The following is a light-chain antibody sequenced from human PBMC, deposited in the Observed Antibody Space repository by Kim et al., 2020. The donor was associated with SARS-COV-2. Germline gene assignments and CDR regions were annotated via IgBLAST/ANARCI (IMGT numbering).Light chain of an antibody. CDR1: QSVRYY. V-gene: IGKV3-11*01. CDR3: QHRRNWPIT. Sequence: LSPGERATRSCRARQSVRYYLAWYQQKPGQPPRLLFYDASNRATGTPARFSGSGSGTDFTLTISSLEPEDFAVYYCQHRRNWPITFGQGTRLEIK. J-gene: IGKJ5*01. CDR2: DAS.